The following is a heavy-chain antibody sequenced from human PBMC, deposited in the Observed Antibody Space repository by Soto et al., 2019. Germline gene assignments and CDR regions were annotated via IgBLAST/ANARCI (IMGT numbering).Heavy chain of an antibody. J-gene: IGHJ4*02. Sequence: PSETLSLTCAVYGGSFSGYYWTWIRQPPGEGLEWIGEITHSGSTNYNPSLKSRVTISRDNAKNSLYLQMNSLRAEDTAVYYCARALGNRPTDYWGQGTLVTVSS. D-gene: IGHD4-4*01. CDR2: ITHSGST. CDR1: GGSFSGYY. V-gene: IGHV4-34*01. CDR3: ARALGNRPTDY.